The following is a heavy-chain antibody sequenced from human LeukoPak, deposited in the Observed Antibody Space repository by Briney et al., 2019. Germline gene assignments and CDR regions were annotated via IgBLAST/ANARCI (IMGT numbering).Heavy chain of an antibody. CDR2: ITSSSSTI. V-gene: IGHV3-48*02. CDR3: ARGATPDY. J-gene: IGHJ4*02. CDR1: GFTFSSYS. Sequence: GGSLRLSCAASGFTFSSYSMNWVRQAPGKGLQWVSYITSSSSTIYYADSVKGRFTISRDNARNSPYLQMNSLRDEDTAVYYCARGATPDYWGQGTLVTVSS.